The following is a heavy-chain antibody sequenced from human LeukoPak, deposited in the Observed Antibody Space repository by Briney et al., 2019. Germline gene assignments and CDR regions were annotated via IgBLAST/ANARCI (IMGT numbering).Heavy chain of an antibody. J-gene: IGHJ6*03. Sequence: GGSLRLSCAASGFTFSTYDMHWVRQAPGEGLAWAAFIRSDGRNKYYPDSVQGRFTVSRDNSKNTLYLQMNSLRAEDTAVYFCARQASFGNYQYFYMDVWGKGTTVTVSS. D-gene: IGHD3-16*01. CDR1: GFTFSTYD. CDR2: IRSDGRNK. V-gene: IGHV3-30*02. CDR3: ARQASFGNYQYFYMDV.